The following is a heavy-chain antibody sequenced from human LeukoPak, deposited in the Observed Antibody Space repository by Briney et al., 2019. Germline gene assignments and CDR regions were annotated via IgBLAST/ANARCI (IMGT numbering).Heavy chain of an antibody. CDR3: ARHGGSGWQRPDY. Sequence: ETLSLTCTVSGGSISTVIHYWGWIRQPPGKGLEWIGRIYYSGSTYYNPSLKSRVTISVDTSKNQFSLNLSSVTAADTAVYYCARHGGSGWQRPDYWGQGTLVTVSS. J-gene: IGHJ4*02. CDR2: IYYSGST. CDR1: GGSISTVIHY. D-gene: IGHD6-19*01. V-gene: IGHV4-39*01.